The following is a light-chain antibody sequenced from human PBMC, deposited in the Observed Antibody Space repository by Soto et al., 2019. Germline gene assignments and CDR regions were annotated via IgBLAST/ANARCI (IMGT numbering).Light chain of an antibody. CDR2: GAS. J-gene: IGKJ5*01. V-gene: IGKV3-15*01. CDR3: QQYYDWPII. CDR1: QSVSSN. Sequence: EIVMTQCLATLSVSPGERATISCRASQSVSSNLAWYQHKPGQAPRLLIYGASTRATGIPARFSGSGSGADFTLTISSLQSEDFAVYYCQQYYDWPIIFGQGTRLENK.